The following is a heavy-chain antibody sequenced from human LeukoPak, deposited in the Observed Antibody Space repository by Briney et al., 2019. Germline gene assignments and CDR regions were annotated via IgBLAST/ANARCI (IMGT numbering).Heavy chain of an antibody. D-gene: IGHD3-22*01. V-gene: IGHV4-34*01. CDR3: ARVWNYYDSSGYLDY. Sequence: SETLSLTCAVYGGSFSGYYWSWIRQPPGKGLEWIGEINHSGSTNYNPSLKSRVTISVDTSKNQFSLELSSVTAADTAVYYCARVWNYYDSSGYLDYWGQGTLVTVSS. CDR1: GGSFSGYY. J-gene: IGHJ4*02. CDR2: INHSGST.